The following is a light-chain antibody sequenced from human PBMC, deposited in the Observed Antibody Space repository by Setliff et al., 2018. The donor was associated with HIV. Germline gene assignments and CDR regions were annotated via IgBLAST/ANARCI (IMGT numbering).Light chain of an antibody. Sequence: QSALTQPASVSGSPGRSITMSCTGTSSDVGGYNYVSWYQHHPGKAPKLMIYEVTNRPSGVSSRFSGSKSGNTASLTIFGLQAEDEADYYCSSYTNSNSYVFGTGTKVTV. CDR2: EVT. J-gene: IGLJ1*01. V-gene: IGLV2-14*01. CDR1: SSDVGGYNY. CDR3: SSYTNSNSYV.